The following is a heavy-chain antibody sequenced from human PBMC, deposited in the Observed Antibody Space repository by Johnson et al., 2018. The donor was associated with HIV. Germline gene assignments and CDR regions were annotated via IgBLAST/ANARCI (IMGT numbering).Heavy chain of an antibody. CDR2: ISYDGSNK. V-gene: IGHV3-30*04. CDR3: ARASPNYYDSSGYFALDAFDI. D-gene: IGHD3-22*01. J-gene: IGHJ3*02. CDR1: GFTFSSYA. Sequence: QVQLVESGGGVVQPGRSLRLSCAASGFTFSSYAMHWVRQAPGKGLEWVAVISYDGSNKNYADSVKGRFTISRDNTKNTLSLQMNSLRAEDTAVYDCARASPNYYDSSGYFALDAFDIWGQGTMVTVSS.